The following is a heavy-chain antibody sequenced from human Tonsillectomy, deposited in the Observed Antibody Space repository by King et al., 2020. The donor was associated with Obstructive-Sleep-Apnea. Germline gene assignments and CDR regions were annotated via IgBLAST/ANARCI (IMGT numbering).Heavy chain of an antibody. CDR2: ISYDGSNK. Sequence: VQLVESGGGVVQPGRSLRLSCAASGFTFNSYGMHWVRQAPGKGLEWLAVISYDGSNKNYADSVKGRFTISRDNSKNTLYLKMNSLRAEDTAMYYCAKNEASISAVSTAPIAWGQGTLVTVSS. CDR3: AKNEASISAVSTAPIA. V-gene: IGHV3-30*18. J-gene: IGHJ5*02. D-gene: IGHD6-6*01. CDR1: GFTFNSYG.